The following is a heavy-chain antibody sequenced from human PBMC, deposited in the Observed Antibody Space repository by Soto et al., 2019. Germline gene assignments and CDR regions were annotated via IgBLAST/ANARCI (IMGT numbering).Heavy chain of an antibody. CDR3: TYDYGDFLGNFDY. CDR2: IRSKANSYAT. J-gene: IGHJ4*02. CDR1: GFTFSGSA. D-gene: IGHD4-17*01. V-gene: IGHV3-73*01. Sequence: GGSLRLSCAASGFTFSGSAMHWVRQASGKGLEWVGRIRSKANSYATAYAASVKGRFTTSRDDSKNTAYLQMNSLKTEDTAVYYCTYDYGDFLGNFDYWGQGTMVTVSS.